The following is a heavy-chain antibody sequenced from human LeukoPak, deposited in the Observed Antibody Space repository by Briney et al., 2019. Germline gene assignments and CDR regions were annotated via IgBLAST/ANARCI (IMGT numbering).Heavy chain of an antibody. CDR1: GGTFSSYA. D-gene: IGHD5-12*01. J-gene: IGHJ6*03. CDR2: IIPIFGTA. Sequence: SVKVSCKASGGTFSSYAISWVRQAPGQGLEWMGGIIPIFGTANYAQKFQGRVTITTDESTSTAYMELSSLRSEDTAVYYCAGKRYSGYDLVIAYYSYMDVWGKGTTVTVSS. V-gene: IGHV1-69*05. CDR3: AGKRYSGYDLVIAYYSYMDV.